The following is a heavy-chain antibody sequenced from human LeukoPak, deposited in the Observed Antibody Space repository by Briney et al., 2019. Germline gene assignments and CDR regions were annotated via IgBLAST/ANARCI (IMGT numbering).Heavy chain of an antibody. Sequence: ASVKVSCKASGYTFTGYYMHWVRQAPGQGLEWMGWINPNSGGTNYAQKFQGRVTMTRDTSISTAYMELSRLRSDDTAVYYCARVSGSRGGATTRWFSNAFDIWGQGTMVTVSS. CDR3: ARVSGSRGGATTRWFSNAFDI. J-gene: IGHJ3*02. V-gene: IGHV1-2*02. CDR1: GYTFTGYY. D-gene: IGHD1-26*01. CDR2: INPNSGGT.